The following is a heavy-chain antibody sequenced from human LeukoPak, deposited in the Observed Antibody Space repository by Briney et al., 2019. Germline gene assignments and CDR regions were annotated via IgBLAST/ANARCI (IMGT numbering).Heavy chain of an antibody. V-gene: IGHV5-51*01. CDR3: ARQGVNNDAFDI. J-gene: IGHJ3*02. D-gene: IGHD1-14*01. Sequence: GESLKISCKGSGFSFSSYWIGWVRQMPGKGLEWMGIIYPLDSDTKYSPSFQGQVTISADKSISTAYLQWSSLKASDTAMYYCARQGVNNDAFDIWGQGTMVTVSS. CDR2: IYPLDSDT. CDR1: GFSFSSYW.